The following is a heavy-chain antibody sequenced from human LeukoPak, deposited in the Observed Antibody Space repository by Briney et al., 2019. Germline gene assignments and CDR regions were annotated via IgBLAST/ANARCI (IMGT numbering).Heavy chain of an antibody. Sequence: PSETLSLTCTVSGGSISSGGYYWSWIRQHPGKGLEWIGYIYYSGSTYYNPSLKSRVTMSVDTSKNQFSLKLSSVTAADTAVYYCARDSSRITMVRGVLNYYYGMDVWGQGTTVTVSS. J-gene: IGHJ6*01. CDR2: IYYSGST. V-gene: IGHV4-31*03. CDR3: ARDSSRITMVRGVLNYYYGMDV. CDR1: GGSISSGGYY. D-gene: IGHD3-10*01.